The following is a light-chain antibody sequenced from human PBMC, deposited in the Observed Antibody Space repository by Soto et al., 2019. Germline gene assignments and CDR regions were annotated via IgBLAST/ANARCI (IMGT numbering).Light chain of an antibody. Sequence: EIVLTQSPGTLSLSPGERATLSCRASQSVSSSYLAWYQQKPGQAPRLLIYGASSRATGIPDRYSGSGSGTDFTLTISRLGPEDFAVYYCQKYGSTPITFGQGTRLETK. V-gene: IGKV3-20*01. J-gene: IGKJ5*01. CDR2: GAS. CDR3: QKYGSTPIT. CDR1: QSVSSSY.